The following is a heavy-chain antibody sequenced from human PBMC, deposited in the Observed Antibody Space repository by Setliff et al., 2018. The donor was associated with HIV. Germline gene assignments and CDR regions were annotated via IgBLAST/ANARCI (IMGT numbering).Heavy chain of an antibody. CDR3: ATPRAGTGRFDY. D-gene: IGHD1-1*01. CDR2: MNPNSGNT. CDR1: GGTFSSYA. V-gene: IGHV1-8*02. J-gene: IGHJ4*02. Sequence: GASVKVSCKASGGTFSSYAINWVRQATGQGLEWMGWMNPNSGNTGYAQKFQGRVTMTRNTSITTAYMELSSLRSEDTAVYYCATPRAGTGRFDYWGQGTLVTVS.